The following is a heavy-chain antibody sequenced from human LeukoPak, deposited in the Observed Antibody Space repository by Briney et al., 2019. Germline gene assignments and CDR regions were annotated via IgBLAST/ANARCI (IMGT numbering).Heavy chain of an antibody. D-gene: IGHD3-3*01. Sequence: GGSLRLSCAASGVTVSSNYMNWVRQAPGKGLEWVSSISSSSSYIYYADSVKGRFTISRDNAKNSLYLQMNSLRAEVTAVYYCARDRDYDFWSGYETSHYYYYYGMDVWGQGTTVTVSS. V-gene: IGHV3-21*01. CDR3: ARDRDYDFWSGYETSHYYYYYGMDV. J-gene: IGHJ6*02. CDR1: GVTVSSNY. CDR2: ISSSSSYI.